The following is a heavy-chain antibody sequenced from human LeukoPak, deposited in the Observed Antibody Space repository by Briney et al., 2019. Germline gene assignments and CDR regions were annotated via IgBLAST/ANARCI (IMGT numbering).Heavy chain of an antibody. J-gene: IGHJ6*02. D-gene: IGHD3-10*01. V-gene: IGHV3-11*03. Sequence: GGSLRLSCAATGFTFSDYYMSWIRQAPGQGLEWVSYISSSSSYTNCADSVKGRFTISRDNAKNSLYLQMNSLRAEDTAVYYCVRVRGANYYYYYGMDVWGQGTTVTVSS. CDR2: ISSSSSYT. CDR1: GFTFSDYY. CDR3: VRVRGANYYYYYGMDV.